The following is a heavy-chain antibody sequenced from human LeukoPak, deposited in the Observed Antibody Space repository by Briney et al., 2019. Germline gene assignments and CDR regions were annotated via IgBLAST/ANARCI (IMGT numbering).Heavy chain of an antibody. J-gene: IGHJ4*02. CDR3: ARGRGYDYVWGSYRYTPDLDY. D-gene: IGHD3-16*02. Sequence: GASVKVSCKASGYTFTGYYMHWVRQAPGQGLEWMGWINPNSGGTNYAQKFQGRVTMTRDTSISTAYMERSRLRSDDTAVYYCARGRGYDYVWGSYRYTPDLDYWGQGTLVTVSS. CDR2: INPNSGGT. V-gene: IGHV1-2*02. CDR1: GYTFTGYY.